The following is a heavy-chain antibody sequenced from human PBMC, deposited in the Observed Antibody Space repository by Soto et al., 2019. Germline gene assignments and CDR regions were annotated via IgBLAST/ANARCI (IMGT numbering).Heavy chain of an antibody. CDR3: AREDSIIIPDVSDF. J-gene: IGHJ4*02. CDR1: GFAFNNYG. Sequence: GGSLRLSCTVSGFAFNNYGINWVRQAPGKGLEWVSSISKSDYTYYSDSVKGRFAISRDNAKSSVSLQMNTLRVEETVVYYCAREDSIIIPDVSDFWGQGTLVTVSS. V-gene: IGHV3-21*01. CDR2: ISKSDYT. D-gene: IGHD3-22*01.